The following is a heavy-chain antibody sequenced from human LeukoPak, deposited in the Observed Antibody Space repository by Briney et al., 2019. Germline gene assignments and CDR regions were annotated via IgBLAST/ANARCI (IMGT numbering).Heavy chain of an antibody. CDR1: GYTFTSYG. J-gene: IGHJ6*02. CDR3: ARESDTAMVPGIYYGMDV. D-gene: IGHD5-18*01. V-gene: IGHV1-18*01. Sequence: ASVKVSCKASGYTFTSYGISWVRQAPGQGLEWMGWISAYNGNTNYAQKLQGRVTMTTDTSTSTAYMELRSLRSDDTAVYYCARESDTAMVPGIYYGMDVWGQGTTVTVS. CDR2: ISAYNGNT.